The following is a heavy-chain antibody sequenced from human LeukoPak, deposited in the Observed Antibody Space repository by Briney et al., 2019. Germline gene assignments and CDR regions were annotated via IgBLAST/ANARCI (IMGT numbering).Heavy chain of an antibody. J-gene: IGHJ6*02. CDR1: GGSISSYY. V-gene: IGHV4-59*08. CDR2: IYYSGST. D-gene: IGHD3-3*01. CDR3: ARQSPYYDFWSGSPHGMDV. Sequence: PSETLSLTCTVSGGSISSYYWSWIRQPPGKGLEWIGYIYYSGSTNYNPSLKSRVTISVDTSKNQFSLKLSSVTAADTAVYYCARQSPYYDFWSGSPHGMDVWGQGTTVTVSS.